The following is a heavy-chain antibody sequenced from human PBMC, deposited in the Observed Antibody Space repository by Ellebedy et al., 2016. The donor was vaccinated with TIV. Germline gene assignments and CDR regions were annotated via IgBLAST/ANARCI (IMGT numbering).Heavy chain of an antibody. CDR1: GFTFSSYA. D-gene: IGHD2-21*01. CDR3: AKGYFSRAYCGGDCYLDGPFDV. J-gene: IGHJ3*01. CDR2: ISGSGGKT. Sequence: GGSLRLSXAASGFTFSSYAMSWVRQAPGKGLEWVSAISGSGGKTYYADSVKGRFTISRDKSKNTVSLQMDSLRAEDTALYYCAKGYFSRAYCGGDCYLDGPFDVWGQGTVVTVSS. V-gene: IGHV3-23*01.